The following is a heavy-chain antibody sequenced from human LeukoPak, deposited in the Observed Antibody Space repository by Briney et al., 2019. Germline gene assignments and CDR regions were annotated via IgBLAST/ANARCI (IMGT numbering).Heavy chain of an antibody. Sequence: GGSLRLSCAASGFTFSSYGMHWVRQAPGKGLEWVAVIWYDGSNKYYADSVKGRFTISRDSSKNTLYLQMNSLRAEDTAVYYCARGSRGYAFDIWGQGTMVTVSS. D-gene: IGHD2-15*01. J-gene: IGHJ3*02. CDR1: GFTFSSYG. CDR2: IWYDGSNK. CDR3: ARGSRGYAFDI. V-gene: IGHV3-33*01.